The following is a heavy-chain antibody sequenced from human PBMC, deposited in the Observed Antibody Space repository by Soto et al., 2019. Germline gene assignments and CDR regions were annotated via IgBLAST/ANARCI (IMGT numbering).Heavy chain of an antibody. CDR1: GYTFTSYG. Sequence: ASVKVSCKASGYTFTSYGISWVRQAPGQGLEWMGRISAYNGKTNYAQKLQGRVTMTTDTSTSTAYMELRSLSSDDTAVYYCARSVMLDDAKDVWRQGTTDTDSS. CDR3: ARSVMLDDAKDV. V-gene: IGHV1-18*01. D-gene: IGHD2-8*01. J-gene: IGHJ6*01. CDR2: ISAYNGKT.